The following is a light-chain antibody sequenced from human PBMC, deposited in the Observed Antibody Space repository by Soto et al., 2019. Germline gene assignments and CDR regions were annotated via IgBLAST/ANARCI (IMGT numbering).Light chain of an antibody. CDR3: SSYTTRSTLV. V-gene: IGLV2-14*01. CDR2: DVT. Sequence: QSALTQPASVSGSPGQSITISCTGTSSDVGAYDFVSWYQHSPGKAPKLVTFDVTHRPPGISDRFSGSKSANTASLTISGLQAADEAFYDCSSYTTRSTLVFGGGTQLTVL. J-gene: IGLJ7*01. CDR1: SSDVGAYDF.